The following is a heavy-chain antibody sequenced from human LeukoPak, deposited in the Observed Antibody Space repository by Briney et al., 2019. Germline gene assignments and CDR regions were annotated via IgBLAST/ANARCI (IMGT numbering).Heavy chain of an antibody. CDR1: GFTFSSSS. CDR2: ISSSSSYI. CDR3: ASPSLKGSDY. V-gene: IGHV3-21*01. J-gene: IGHJ4*02. Sequence: GGSLRLSCAASGFTFSSSSMNWVRQAPGKGLEWVSSISSSSSYIYYADSVKGRFTISRDNAKNSLYLQMNSLRAEDTAVYYCASPSLKGSDYWGQGTLVTVSS.